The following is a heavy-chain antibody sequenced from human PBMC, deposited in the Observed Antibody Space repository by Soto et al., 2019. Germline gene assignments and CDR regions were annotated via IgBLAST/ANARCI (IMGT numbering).Heavy chain of an antibody. V-gene: IGHV1-46*01. CDR1: GYAFTSYY. CDR2: INPSGGST. CDR3: ARPPEGGWYYGWFDP. J-gene: IGHJ5*02. Sequence: ASVKVSCKASGYAFTSYYMHWVRQAPGQGLEWMGIINPSGGSTSYAQKFQGRVTMTRDTSTSTVYMELSSLRSEDTAVYYCARPPEGGWYYGWFDPWGQGTLVTVSS. D-gene: IGHD6-19*01.